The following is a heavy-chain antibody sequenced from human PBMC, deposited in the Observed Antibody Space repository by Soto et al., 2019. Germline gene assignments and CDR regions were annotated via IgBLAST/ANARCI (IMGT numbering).Heavy chain of an antibody. CDR1: GDSLRGQS. D-gene: IGHD3-16*01. Sequence: SETLSLTCAVVGDSLRGQSWNWIRQSPGKGLEWIGELDQSGGTNYNPSLKNRAIISDDTSKNQFSLTLTSVTAADTAVYYCAREDSYGLSGVSLGVWCQGTKVT. CDR2: LDQSGGT. CDR3: AREDSYGLSGVSLGV. J-gene: IGHJ6*02. V-gene: IGHV4-34*01.